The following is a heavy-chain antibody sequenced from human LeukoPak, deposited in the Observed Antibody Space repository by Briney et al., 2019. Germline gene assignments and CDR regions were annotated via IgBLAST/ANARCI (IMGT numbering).Heavy chain of an antibody. V-gene: IGHV3-21*01. CDR3: ARDRAVYSDSRGYYPDAFDI. CDR2: ISSRSNYI. J-gene: IGHJ3*02. Sequence: GGSLRLSCAASGFTFSSYNMNWVRQAPGKGLEWVSSISSRSNYIYLADSLKGRFTISRDNAKNSMYLQMNSLRAEDTAMYYCARDRAVYSDSRGYYPDAFDIWGQGTMVTVSS. CDR1: GFTFSSYN. D-gene: IGHD3-22*01.